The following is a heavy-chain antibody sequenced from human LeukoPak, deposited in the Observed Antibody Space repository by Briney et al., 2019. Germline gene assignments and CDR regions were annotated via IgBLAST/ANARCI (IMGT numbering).Heavy chain of an antibody. CDR1: GFTLNSYI. CDR3: ARAYGGLIDY. J-gene: IGHJ4*02. V-gene: IGHV3-30*04. CDR2: ISFDGRDK. D-gene: IGHD3-16*01. Sequence: GGSLRLSCEASGFTLNSYIMRWVRQAPGKGLEWAALISFDGRDKQYADSVKGRFTISKDNSKNTLYLQMNSLSGDDTSMYFCARAYGGLIDYWGQGTLVTVSS.